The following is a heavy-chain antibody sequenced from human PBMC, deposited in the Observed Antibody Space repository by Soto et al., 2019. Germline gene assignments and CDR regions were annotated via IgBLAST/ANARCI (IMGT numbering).Heavy chain of an antibody. D-gene: IGHD1-26*01. V-gene: IGHV2-5*02. J-gene: IGHJ4*02. CDR2: IYWDDDK. CDR3: AHRHGATSGTFDY. Sequence: SGPTLVNPTQTLTLTCTFSGFSLSATGVGVGWIRQPPEKALEWLALIYWDDDKLYSPSLKNRLTITKDTSKNQVVLTMTNMDPVYTATYYCAHRHGATSGTFDYWGQGALVTAPQ. CDR1: GFSLSATGVG.